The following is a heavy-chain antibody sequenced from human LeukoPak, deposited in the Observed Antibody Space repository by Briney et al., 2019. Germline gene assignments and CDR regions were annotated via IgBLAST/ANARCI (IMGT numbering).Heavy chain of an antibody. D-gene: IGHD6-19*01. CDR1: GGSISSGGYY. V-gene: IGHV4-61*08. CDR2: IHYSGST. CDR3: ASLHSSGSNDADY. J-gene: IGHJ4*02. Sequence: TSETLSLTCTVSGGSISSGGYYWSWIRQPPGKGLEWIGFIHYSGSTNYNPSLKSRVTISVDTSKNQFSLKPKSVTAADTAVYYCASLHSSGSNDADYWGQGTLVTVSS.